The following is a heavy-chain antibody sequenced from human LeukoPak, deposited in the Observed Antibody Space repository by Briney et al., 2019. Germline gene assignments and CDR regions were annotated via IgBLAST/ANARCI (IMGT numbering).Heavy chain of an antibody. CDR2: IYHSGST. CDR3: ARTGSLLLDY. CDR1: GYSISSGYY. J-gene: IGHJ4*02. Sequence: SETLSLTCTVSGYSISSGYYWGWIRQPPGKGLEWIGSIYHSGSTYYNPSLKSRVTISVDTSKNQFSLKLSSVTAADTAVYYCARTGSLLLDYWGQGTLVTVSS. V-gene: IGHV4-38-2*02.